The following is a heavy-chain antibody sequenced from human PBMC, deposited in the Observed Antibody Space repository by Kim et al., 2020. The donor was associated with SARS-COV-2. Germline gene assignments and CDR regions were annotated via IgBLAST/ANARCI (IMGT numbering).Heavy chain of an antibody. CDR1: GFTFSSYS. D-gene: IGHD6-13*01. CDR3: ARGRAAGDSSSWYGSRGNNWFDH. J-gene: IGHJ5*02. CDR2: ISSSSSTI. V-gene: IGHV3-48*02. Sequence: GGSLRLSCAASGFTFSSYSMNWVRQAPGKGLEWVSYISSSSSTIYYADSVKGRFTISRDNAKNSLYLQMNSLRDEDTAVYYCARGRAAGDSSSWYGSRGNNWFDHWGQGTLVTVSS.